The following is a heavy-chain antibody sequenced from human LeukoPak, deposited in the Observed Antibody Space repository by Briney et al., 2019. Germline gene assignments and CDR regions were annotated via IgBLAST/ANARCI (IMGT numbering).Heavy chain of an antibody. CDR2: ISYSSTYI. J-gene: IGHJ6*03. D-gene: IGHD1-20*01. Sequence: GGSLRLSCAASGFSVSAYWMSWVRQAPGRGLEWVSSISYSSTYIYYADSVKGRFTISRDNAKNSGYLLMNSLRAEDTAVYYCAREGGLNNWYYYMDVWGKGATVTVSS. CDR1: GFSVSAYW. CDR3: AREGGLNNWYYYMDV. V-gene: IGHV3-21*01.